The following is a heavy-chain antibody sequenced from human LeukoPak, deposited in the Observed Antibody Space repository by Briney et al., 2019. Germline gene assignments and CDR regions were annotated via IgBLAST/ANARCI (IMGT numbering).Heavy chain of an antibody. CDR3: AKTVSGSHSYQGGDY. CDR1: GFTFSSYA. Sequence: QPGRSLRLSCAASGFTFSSYAMHWVRQAPGKGLEWVAVISYDGSNKYYADSVKGRFTMSRDNSKNTLYLQMNSLRAEDTAVYFCAKTVSGSHSYQGGDYWGQGTLVTVST. CDR2: ISYDGSNK. J-gene: IGHJ4*02. D-gene: IGHD3-16*02. V-gene: IGHV3-30-3*02.